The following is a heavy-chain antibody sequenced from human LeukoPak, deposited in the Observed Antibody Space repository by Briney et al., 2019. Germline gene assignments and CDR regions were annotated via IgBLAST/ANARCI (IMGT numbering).Heavy chain of an antibody. CDR1: GFTFSSYG. V-gene: IGHV3-30*18. J-gene: IGHJ4*02. Sequence: GRSLRLSCAASGFTFSSYGVHWVRQAPGKGLEWVAVISYDGSNKYYADSVKGRFTISRDNSKNTLYLQMNSLRAEDTAVYYCAKRPDRNDETDWGQGTLVTVSS. CDR3: AKRPDRNDETD. D-gene: IGHD3-22*01. CDR2: ISYDGSNK.